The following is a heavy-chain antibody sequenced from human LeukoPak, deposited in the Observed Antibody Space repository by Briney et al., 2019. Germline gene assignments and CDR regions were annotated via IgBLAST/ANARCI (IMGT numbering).Heavy chain of an antibody. CDR1: GGSISSYY. V-gene: IGHV4-59*01. CDR3: ARGTGTAMPKGLGY. CDR2: IYYSGST. J-gene: IGHJ4*02. Sequence: PSETLSLTRTVSGGSISSYYWSWIRQPPGKGLEWIGYIYYSGSTNYNPSLKSRVTISVDTSKNQFSLKLSSVTAADTAVYYCARGTGTAMPKGLGYWGQGTLVTVSS. D-gene: IGHD5-18*01.